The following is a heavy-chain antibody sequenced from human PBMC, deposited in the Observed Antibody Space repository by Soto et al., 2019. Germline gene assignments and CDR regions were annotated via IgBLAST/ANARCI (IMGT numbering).Heavy chain of an antibody. D-gene: IGHD3-22*01. J-gene: IGHJ3*02. CDR3: ARDRYYDSSGYDAFDI. CDR2: ISAYNGNT. V-gene: IGHV1-18*01. Sequence: ASVKVSCKASGYTFTSYGISWVRQAPGQGLEWMGWISAYNGNTNYAQKLQGRVTMTTGTSTSTAYMELRSLRSDDTAVYYCARDRYYDSSGYDAFDIWGQGTMVTVSS. CDR1: GYTFTSYG.